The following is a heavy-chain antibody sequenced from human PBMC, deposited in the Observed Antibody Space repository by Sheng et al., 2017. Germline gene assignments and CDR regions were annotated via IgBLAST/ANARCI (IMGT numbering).Heavy chain of an antibody. CDR3: ASTMIGGAPFGY. CDR2: IFTSGST. CDR1: GGSISSGSYY. D-gene: IGHD3-10*01. J-gene: IGHJ4*02. V-gene: IGHV4-61*02. Sequence: QVQLQESGPGLVKPSQTLSLTCTVSGGSISSGSYYWSWIRQPAGKGLEWIGRIFTSGSTNYNPSLKGRVTISVDSSKNQFSLNLSSVTAADTAVYYCASTMIGGAPFGYWGQGALVTVSS.